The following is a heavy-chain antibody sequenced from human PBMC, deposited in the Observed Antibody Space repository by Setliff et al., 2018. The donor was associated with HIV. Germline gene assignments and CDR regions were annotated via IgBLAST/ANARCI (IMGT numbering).Heavy chain of an antibody. CDR3: ARTRGYTYGYIDS. CDR1: GVSTSSSSSY. J-gene: IGHJ4*02. V-gene: IGHV4-39*01. CDR2: IYYSGST. D-gene: IGHD5-18*01. Sequence: PSETMSLTCTVSGVSTSSSSSYWGWIRQPPGKGLEWIGSIYYSGSTYYNPSLKSRVTISVDTSKNQFSLKLNSVTAADTAVYFCARTRGYTYGYIDSWAQGTLVTVSS.